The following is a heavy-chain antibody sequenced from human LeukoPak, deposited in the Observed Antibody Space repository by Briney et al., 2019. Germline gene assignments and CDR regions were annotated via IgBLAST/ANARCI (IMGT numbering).Heavy chain of an antibody. J-gene: IGHJ4*02. CDR3: ARDSGDIVGATSFCDY. Sequence: GGSLRLSCAASGFTFSSYSMNWVRQAPGKGLEWVSSISSSSSYIYYADSVKGRFTISRDNAKNTLYLQMNSLRAEDTAVYYCARDSGDIVGATSFCDYWGQGTLVTVSS. CDR1: GFTFSSYS. CDR2: ISSSSSYI. D-gene: IGHD1-26*01. V-gene: IGHV3-21*01.